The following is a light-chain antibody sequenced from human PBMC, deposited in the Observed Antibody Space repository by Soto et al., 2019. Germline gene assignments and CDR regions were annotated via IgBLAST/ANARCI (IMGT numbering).Light chain of an antibody. V-gene: IGKV3-15*01. CDR2: GAS. Sequence: EIVMTQSPATLSVSPGERATLSCRASQSVSSNLAWYQQKPGQAPRLLIYGASTRATVIPARFSGSGSGTEFTLTISSLQSEDFAVYYFQQYDSTPPTFGQGTKVEVK. CDR1: QSVSSN. J-gene: IGKJ1*01. CDR3: QQYDSTPPT.